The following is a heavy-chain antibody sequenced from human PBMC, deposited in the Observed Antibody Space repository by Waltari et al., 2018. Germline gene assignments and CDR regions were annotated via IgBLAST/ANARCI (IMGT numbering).Heavy chain of an antibody. Sequence: QVQLQQWGAGLLKPSETLSLTCAVYGGSFSGYYWSWIRQPPGKGLEWIGEINHSGSTNYTPSLKSRVTRSVDTSKNQFSLKLIAVTAADTAVYYCARGLNYRGFDPWGQGTLVTVSS. D-gene: IGHD4-4*01. V-gene: IGHV4-34*01. CDR2: INHSGST. CDR3: ARGLNYRGFDP. CDR1: GGSFSGYY. J-gene: IGHJ5*02.